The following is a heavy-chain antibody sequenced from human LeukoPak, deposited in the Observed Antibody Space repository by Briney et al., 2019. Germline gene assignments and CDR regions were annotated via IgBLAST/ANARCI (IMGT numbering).Heavy chain of an antibody. V-gene: IGHV3-30*04. J-gene: IGHJ4*02. CDR1: GFRFSSYA. CDR2: ISYDGSNK. CDR3: ARESAAGISVYFDY. D-gene: IGHD6-13*01. Sequence: PGGSLRLSCAASGFRFSSYAVHWVRQAPGKGLEWVAVISYDGSNKYYADSVKGRSTISRDNSKNTLYLQMNSLRAEDTAVYYCARESAAGISVYFDYWGQGTLVTVSS.